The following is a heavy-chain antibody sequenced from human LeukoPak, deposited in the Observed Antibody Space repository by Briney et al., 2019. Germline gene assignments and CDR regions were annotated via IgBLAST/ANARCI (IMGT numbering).Heavy chain of an antibody. D-gene: IGHD3-3*01. V-gene: IGHV3-53*01. CDR2: IYSGGST. CDR3: ATSTIFGVVTYYYGMDV. J-gene: IGHJ6*02. Sequence: PGGSLRLSCAASGFTVSSNYMSWVRQAPGKGLEWVSVIYSGGSTYYADSVKGRFTISRHNAKNSLYLQMNSLRAEDTAVYYCATSTIFGVVTYYYGMDVWGQGTTVTVSS. CDR1: GFTVSSNY.